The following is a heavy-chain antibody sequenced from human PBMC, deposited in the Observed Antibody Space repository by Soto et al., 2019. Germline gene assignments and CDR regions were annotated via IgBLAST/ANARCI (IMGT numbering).Heavy chain of an antibody. J-gene: IGHJ6*02. V-gene: IGHV3-48*03. CDR2: ISSSDSSI. D-gene: IGHD1-7*01. Sequence: PGGSLRLSCAASGFSFNSYVMNWVRQAPGKGLEWISYISSSDSSIYYGDSVKGRFTISRDNAKNSLFLQMNSLRAEDTALYYCARSLHLGTTDYYYGMDVWGQGTTVTVSS. CDR3: ARSLHLGTTDYYYGMDV. CDR1: GFSFNSYV.